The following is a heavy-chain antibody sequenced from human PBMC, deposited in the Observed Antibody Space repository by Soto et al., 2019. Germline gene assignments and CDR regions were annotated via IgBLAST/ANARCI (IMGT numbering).Heavy chain of an antibody. V-gene: IGHV3-7*03. CDR2: IKEDGSEK. CDR3: ARYRSLDP. CDR1: GFILRNYW. Sequence: EVQLVESGGGLVQPGGSLRLSGADSGFILRNYWMSWVRQAPGMGLQWVASIKEDGSEKYYVDPVKGRFTISRENAKNSLYLQMNSLRAEDTAVYYCARYRSLDPWGQGILVTVSS. D-gene: IGHD3-16*02. J-gene: IGHJ5*02.